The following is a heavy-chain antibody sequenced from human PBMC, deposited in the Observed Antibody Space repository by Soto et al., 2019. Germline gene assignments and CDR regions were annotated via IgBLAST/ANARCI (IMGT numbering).Heavy chain of an antibody. V-gene: IGHV4-59*01. CDR3: ARGFGSSWYGMGSYYYYYMDV. CDR2: IYYSGST. D-gene: IGHD6-13*01. CDR1: GHSISRYS. J-gene: IGHJ6*03. Sequence: PSETLSPTFNVTGHSISRYSWTCIRQPLGQGLPRIGYIYYSGSTNYNPSLKSRVTISVDTSNNQFSLKLSSVTAADTAVYYCARGFGSSWYGMGSYYYYYMDVWRKGTTVTVSS.